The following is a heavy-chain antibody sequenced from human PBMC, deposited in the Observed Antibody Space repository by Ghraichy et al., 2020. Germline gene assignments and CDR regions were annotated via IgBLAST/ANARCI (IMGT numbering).Heavy chain of an antibody. Sequence: GGSLRLSWAGSGFTFSTYWMSWVRQAPGKGLEWVANIKQDGSEKYYVDSVEGRFTISRDNAKTSLYLQVNSLRAEDTAVYYCVRGISCTSTSCRDYWGQGTLVTVSS. J-gene: IGHJ4*02. V-gene: IGHV3-7*01. CDR3: VRGISCTSTSCRDY. CDR2: IKQDGSEK. D-gene: IGHD2-2*01. CDR1: GFTFSTYW.